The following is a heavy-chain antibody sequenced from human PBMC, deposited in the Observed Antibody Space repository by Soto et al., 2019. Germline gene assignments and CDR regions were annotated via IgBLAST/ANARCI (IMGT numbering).Heavy chain of an antibody. V-gene: IGHV1-18*01. J-gene: IGHJ3*02. CDR1: GDGFTSSC. Sequence: GASVEVSWKASGDGFTSSCRWWVGQAPGQGLEWMGWISVDKGNTNYAQKLQGRVTMTRDTSTSTVYMELRSLRSEDTAVYFCARDRAHGFDIWGQGTMVTVSS. CDR3: ARDRAHGFDI. CDR2: ISVDKGNT.